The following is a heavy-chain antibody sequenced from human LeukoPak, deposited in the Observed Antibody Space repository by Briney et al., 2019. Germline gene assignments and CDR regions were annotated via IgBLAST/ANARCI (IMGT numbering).Heavy chain of an antibody. J-gene: IGHJ4*02. Sequence: GGSLRLSCAASGFTFSSYNMNWVRQAPGKGLEWVSYISGSSGTIYYADSVKGRFTISRDNAKNSLYLQMNSLRAEDTAVYYCARDLPYYDILTGCYTRRFDYWGQGTLVTVSS. V-gene: IGHV3-48*01. CDR3: ARDLPYYDILTGCYTRRFDY. CDR2: ISGSSGTI. CDR1: GFTFSSYN. D-gene: IGHD3-9*01.